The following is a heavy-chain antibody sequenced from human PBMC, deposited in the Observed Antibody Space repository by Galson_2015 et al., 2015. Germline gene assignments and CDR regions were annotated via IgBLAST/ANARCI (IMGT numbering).Heavy chain of an antibody. Sequence: QSGAEVKKPGESLKISCKGSGYSFTSYWIGWVRQMPGKGLEWMGIIYPDDSDTRYSPSFQGQVTISADKSISTAYLQWSSLKASDTAMYYCARQRVGSSGRVSLIDYWGQGTLVTVSS. V-gene: IGHV5-51*01. J-gene: IGHJ4*02. CDR2: IYPDDSDT. D-gene: IGHD6-19*01. CDR1: GYSFTSYW. CDR3: ARQRVGSSGRVSLIDY.